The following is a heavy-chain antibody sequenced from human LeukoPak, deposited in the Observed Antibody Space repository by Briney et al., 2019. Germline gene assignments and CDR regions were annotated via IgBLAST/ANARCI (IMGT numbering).Heavy chain of an antibody. CDR2: IIPIFGTA. D-gene: IGHD2-2*01. J-gene: IGHJ5*02. CDR1: GGTFSSYA. Sequence: GSSVKVSCKASGGTFSSYAISWVRQAPGQGLEWMGGIIPIFGTANYAQKFQGRVTITADESPSTAYMELSSLRSEDTAVYYCARGVLYCSSTSCYRWFDPWGQGTLVTVSS. CDR3: ARGVLYCSSTSCYRWFDP. V-gene: IGHV1-69*01.